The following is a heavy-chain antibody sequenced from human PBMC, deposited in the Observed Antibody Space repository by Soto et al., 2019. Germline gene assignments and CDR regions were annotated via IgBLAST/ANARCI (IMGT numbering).Heavy chain of an antibody. CDR2: ISGSGGST. CDR3: AKAAKPMITFGGVIRGSNWFDP. Sequence: GGSLRLSCAASGFTFSSYAMSWVRQAPGKGLEWVSAISGSGGSTYYADSVKGRFTISRDNSKNTLYLQMNSLRAEDTAVYYCAKAAKPMITFGGVIRGSNWFDPWGQGTLVTVSP. V-gene: IGHV3-23*01. J-gene: IGHJ5*02. CDR1: GFTFSSYA. D-gene: IGHD3-16*01.